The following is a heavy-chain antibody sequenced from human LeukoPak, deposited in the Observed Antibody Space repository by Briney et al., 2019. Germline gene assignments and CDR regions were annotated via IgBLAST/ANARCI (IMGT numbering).Heavy chain of an antibody. J-gene: IGHJ4*02. CDR3: ARDGIVGATTYDY. D-gene: IGHD1-26*01. CDR1: GYTFTGYY. V-gene: IGHV1-2*02. Sequence: ASVKASCKASGYTFTGYYMHWVRQAPGQGLEWMGWINPNSGGTNYAQKFQGRVTMTRDTSISTAYMELSRLRSDDTAVYYCARDGIVGATTYDYWGQGTLVTVSS. CDR2: INPNSGGT.